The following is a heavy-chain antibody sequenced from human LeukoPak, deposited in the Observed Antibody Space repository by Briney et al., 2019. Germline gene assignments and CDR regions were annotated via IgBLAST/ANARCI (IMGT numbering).Heavy chain of an antibody. J-gene: IGHJ4*02. CDR3: ARGLRGSPAFDY. D-gene: IGHD2-2*01. CDR2: ITPYNGNT. V-gene: IGHV1-18*01. CDR1: GYTFTNFG. Sequence: GASVKVSCKASGYTFTNFGISWVRQAPGQGLEWMGWITPYNGNTNYAQKLQGRVTLTTDTSTSTAYMELRSLRSDDTAVYYCARGLRGSPAFDYWGQGTLVTVSS.